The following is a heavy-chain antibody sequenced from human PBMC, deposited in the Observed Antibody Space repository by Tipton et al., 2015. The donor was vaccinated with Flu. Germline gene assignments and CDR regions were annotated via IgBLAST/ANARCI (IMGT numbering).Heavy chain of an antibody. CDR3: ARLPTRSYCPDY. CDR2: MYHSGRT. D-gene: IGHD1-26*01. Sequence: LRLSCTVSGDSINSDYYWGWIRQPPGKGLEWIGSMYHSGRTYYNPSLKSRVTISVDTSKNQFSLKLSSVSAADTAVYYCARLPTRSYCPDYWGQGTLVTVSS. CDR1: GDSINSDYY. J-gene: IGHJ4*02. V-gene: IGHV4-38-2*02.